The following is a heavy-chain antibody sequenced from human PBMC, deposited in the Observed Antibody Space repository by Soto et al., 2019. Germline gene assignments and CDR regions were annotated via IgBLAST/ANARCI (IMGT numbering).Heavy chain of an antibody. J-gene: IGHJ4*02. CDR2: ISSSGSTI. CDR3: AREYYDFWSGYYFDY. Sequence: GSLRLSCAASGFTFSSYEMNWVRQAPGKGLEWVSYISSSGSTIYYADSVKGRFTISRDNAKNSLYLQMNSLRAEDTAVYYCAREYYDFWSGYYFDYWGQGTLVTVSS. V-gene: IGHV3-48*03. CDR1: GFTFSSYE. D-gene: IGHD3-3*01.